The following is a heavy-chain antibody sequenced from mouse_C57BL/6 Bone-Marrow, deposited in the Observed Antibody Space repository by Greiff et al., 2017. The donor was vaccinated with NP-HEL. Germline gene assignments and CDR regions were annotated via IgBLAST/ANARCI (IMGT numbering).Heavy chain of an antibody. CDR3: AKLRSGLNYFDY. Sequence: QVQLQQSGPELVKPGASVKISCKASGYAFSSSWMNWVKQRPGKGLEWIGRIYPGDGDTNYNGKFKGKATLTADKSSSTAYMQLSSLTSEDSAVYFGAKLRSGLNYFDYWGQGTTLTVSS. CDR1: GYAFSSSW. D-gene: IGHD3-2*02. V-gene: IGHV1-82*01. J-gene: IGHJ2*01. CDR2: IYPGDGDT.